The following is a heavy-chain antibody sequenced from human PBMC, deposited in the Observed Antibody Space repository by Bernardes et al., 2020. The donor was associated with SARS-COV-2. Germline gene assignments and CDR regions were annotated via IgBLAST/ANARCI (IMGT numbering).Heavy chain of an antibody. CDR2: IGPSSRDI. V-gene: IGHV3-21*05. Sequence: GGSLRLSCAASGFTFSSYSMYWVRETPGKGLEWVSYIGPSSRDISYADSVKGRFTISRDDAENSLYLQMNSLTAEDTAVYYCARRLIVEARAGLDYWGQGTLVTVSS. CDR1: GFTFSSYS. D-gene: IGHD2-15*01. CDR3: ARRLIVEARAGLDY. J-gene: IGHJ4*02.